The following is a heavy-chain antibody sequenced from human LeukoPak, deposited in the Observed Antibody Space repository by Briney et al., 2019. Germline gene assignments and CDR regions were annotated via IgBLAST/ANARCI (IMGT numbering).Heavy chain of an antibody. CDR2: ISGSGGST. D-gene: IGHD2-2*03. J-gene: IGHJ4*02. Sequence: PGGPLRLSCAASGFTFSSYAMSWVRQAPGKGLEWVSAISGSGGSTYYADSVKGRFTISRDNSKNTLYLQMNSLRAEDTAVYYCAKYGYCSSTAPCLDYWGQGTLVTVSS. CDR1: GFTFSSYA. V-gene: IGHV3-23*01. CDR3: AKYGYCSSTAPCLDY.